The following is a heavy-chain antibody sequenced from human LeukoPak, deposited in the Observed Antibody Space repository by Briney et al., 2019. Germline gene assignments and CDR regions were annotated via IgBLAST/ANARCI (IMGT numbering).Heavy chain of an antibody. Sequence: PGGSLRLSCAASGFTFSSYWMSWVRQAPGKGLEWVAYIKQDVTEKYYVDSVKGRFSISRDNAKNSLYLQMNSLRAEDTAVYYCARDKIVGATHFDYWGQGTLVTVSS. CDR3: ARDKIVGATHFDY. V-gene: IGHV3-7*01. CDR2: IKQDVTEK. CDR1: GFTFSSYW. J-gene: IGHJ4*02. D-gene: IGHD1-26*01.